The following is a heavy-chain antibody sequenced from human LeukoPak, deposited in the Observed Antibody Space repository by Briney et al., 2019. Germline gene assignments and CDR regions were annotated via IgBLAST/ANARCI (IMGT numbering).Heavy chain of an antibody. D-gene: IGHD3-22*01. Sequence: GGSLRLSCAASGFTFSIYSMNWVSQAPGKGLEWVSYISGGSSAIYYADSVKGQFTISRDNARNSLYLEMNSLRDEDTAVYYCARAPSRRDSSGSFDHWGQGTLVIVSS. J-gene: IGHJ4*01. V-gene: IGHV3-48*02. CDR3: ARAPSRRDSSGSFDH. CDR2: ISGGSSAI. CDR1: GFTFSIYS.